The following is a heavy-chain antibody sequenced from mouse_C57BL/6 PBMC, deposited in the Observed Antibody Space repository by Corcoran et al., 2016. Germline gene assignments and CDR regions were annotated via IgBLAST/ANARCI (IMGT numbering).Heavy chain of an antibody. Sequence: QIQLVQSGPELKKPGETVKISCKASGYTFTTYGMSWVKQAPGKGLKWMGWINTYSGVPTYDDDFKGRFAFSLETSASTAYLQINNLKKEDTATYFCASLPTIVTSYYAMDYWGQGTSVTVSS. V-gene: IGHV9-3*01. CDR3: ASLPTIVTSYYAMDY. J-gene: IGHJ4*01. CDR1: GYTFTTYG. D-gene: IGHD2-5*01. CDR2: INTYSGVP.